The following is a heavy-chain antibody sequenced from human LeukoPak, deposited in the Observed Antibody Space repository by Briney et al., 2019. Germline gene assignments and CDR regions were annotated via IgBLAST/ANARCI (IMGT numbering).Heavy chain of an antibody. V-gene: IGHV1-2*02. D-gene: IGHD2-15*01. CDR1: GYTFTGYY. Sequence: VASVKVSCKASGYTFTGYYMHWVRQAPGQGLEWMGWINPNSGGTNYAQKFQGRVTMTRDTSISTAYMELSRLRSDDTAVYYCARDPRYCSGGSCFAFDIWGQGTMVTVSS. J-gene: IGHJ3*02. CDR3: ARDPRYCSGGSCFAFDI. CDR2: INPNSGGT.